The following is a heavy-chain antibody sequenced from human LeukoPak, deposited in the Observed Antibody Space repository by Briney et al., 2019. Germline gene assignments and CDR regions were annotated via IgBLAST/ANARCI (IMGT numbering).Heavy chain of an antibody. Sequence: SQTLSLTCAITGDSVSSSSASWNWIRQSPSRGLEWLGGTYYRSQWYSHYAVSVRGRITISADTSKNQFSLHLKSMTPEDTAVYYCVREGVTYYLDSWGQGSLVTVSS. D-gene: IGHD3-10*01. CDR2: TYYRSQWYS. CDR3: VREGVTYYLDS. J-gene: IGHJ4*02. CDR1: GDSVSSSSAS. V-gene: IGHV6-1*01.